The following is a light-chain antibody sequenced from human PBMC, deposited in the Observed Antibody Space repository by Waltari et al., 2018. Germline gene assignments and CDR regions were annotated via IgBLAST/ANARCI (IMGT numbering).Light chain of an antibody. CDR2: DVS. CDR3: SSYISSDTLEL. CDR1: SSEVGGYNS. V-gene: IGLV2-14*03. Sequence: QSALTQPASVSGSPGQSINISCTSTSSEVGGYNSVSCYQQHPCKAPKLIIFDVSNRPSGVSSRFSGSKSGNTASLTISGLQAQDEADYYCSSYISSDTLELFGGGTSLTVL. J-gene: IGLJ2*01.